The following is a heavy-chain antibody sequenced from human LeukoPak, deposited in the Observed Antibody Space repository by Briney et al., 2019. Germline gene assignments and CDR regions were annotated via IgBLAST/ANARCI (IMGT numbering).Heavy chain of an antibody. V-gene: IGHV4-61*02. CDR3: ARKFGRGTFDI. CDR2: IYSNGDT. Sequence: SETPSLTCTVSGVYITNGLYFWNWIRQPAGKGLEWIGRIYSNGDTNYNPSLKSRATISQDRTRNQFSLKLSSVTAADTAVYYCARKFGRGTFDIWGQGTLVTVSS. J-gene: IGHJ3*02. D-gene: IGHD3-16*01. CDR1: GVYITNGLYF.